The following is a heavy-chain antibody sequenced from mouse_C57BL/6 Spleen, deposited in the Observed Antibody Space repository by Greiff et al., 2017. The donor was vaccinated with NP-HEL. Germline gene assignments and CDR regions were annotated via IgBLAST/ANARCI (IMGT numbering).Heavy chain of an antibody. Sequence: EVQLQQSGPELVKPGASVKISCKASGYTFTDYYMNWVKQSHGKSLEWIGDINPNNGGTSYNQKFKGKATLTVDKSSSTAYMALRSLTSKNSAVDNCARRANYNGPWFACRGQRTLVTVS. D-gene: IGHD1-1*01. CDR3: ARRANYNGPWFAC. V-gene: IGHV1-26*01. J-gene: IGHJ3*01. CDR1: GYTFTDYY. CDR2: INPNNGGT.